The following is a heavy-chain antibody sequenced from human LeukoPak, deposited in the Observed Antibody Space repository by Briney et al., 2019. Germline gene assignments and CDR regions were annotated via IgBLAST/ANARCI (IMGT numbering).Heavy chain of an antibody. D-gene: IGHD3-3*01. Sequence: PSETLSLTCTVSGGSINNYYWSWIRQPAGKGLEWIGRMNTSGSTNYNPSLKSRVTMSVDTSKNQFSLKLSSVTAADTAVYYCARGSFGVVYDGMDVWGQGTTVTVSS. J-gene: IGHJ6*02. CDR2: MNTSGST. CDR1: GGSINNYY. CDR3: ARGSFGVVYDGMDV. V-gene: IGHV4-4*07.